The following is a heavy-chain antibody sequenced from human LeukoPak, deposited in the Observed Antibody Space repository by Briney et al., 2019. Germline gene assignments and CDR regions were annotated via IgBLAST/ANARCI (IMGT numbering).Heavy chain of an antibody. CDR3: ARCLKQQLVLYMDV. Sequence: GGSLRLSCAASGFTFSSYAMHWVRQAPGKGLEWVAVISYDGSNKYYADSVKGRFTISRDNSKNTLYLQMNSLRAEDTAVYYCARCLKQQLVLYMDVWGKGTTVTVSS. CDR2: ISYDGSNK. D-gene: IGHD6-13*01. CDR1: GFTFSSYA. J-gene: IGHJ6*03. V-gene: IGHV3-30-3*01.